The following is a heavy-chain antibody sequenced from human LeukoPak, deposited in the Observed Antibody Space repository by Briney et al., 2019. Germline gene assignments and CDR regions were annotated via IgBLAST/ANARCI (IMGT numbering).Heavy chain of an antibody. D-gene: IGHD3-22*01. CDR1: GFTFSSYG. CDR2: IRYDGSNK. CDR3: AKARPIGSGYRGGWFDP. Sequence: GGSLRLSCAASGFTFSSYGMHWVRQAPGKGLEWVAFIRYDGSNKYYADSVKGRFTISRDNSKNTLYLQMNSLRAEDTAVYYCAKARPIGSGYRGGWFDPWGQGTLVTVSS. V-gene: IGHV3-30*02. J-gene: IGHJ5*02.